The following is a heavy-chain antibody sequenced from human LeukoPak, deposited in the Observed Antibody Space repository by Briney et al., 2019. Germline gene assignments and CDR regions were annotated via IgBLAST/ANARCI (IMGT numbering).Heavy chain of an antibody. Sequence: SETLSLTCTVSGGSISSYYWSWIRQPPGKGLEWIGYIYYSGSTNYNPSLKSRVTISVDTSKNQFSLKPSSVTAADTAVYYCARDPYGSGSPDYWGQGTLVTVSS. D-gene: IGHD3-10*01. CDR3: ARDPYGSGSPDY. CDR2: IYYSGST. CDR1: GGSISSYY. V-gene: IGHV4-59*01. J-gene: IGHJ4*02.